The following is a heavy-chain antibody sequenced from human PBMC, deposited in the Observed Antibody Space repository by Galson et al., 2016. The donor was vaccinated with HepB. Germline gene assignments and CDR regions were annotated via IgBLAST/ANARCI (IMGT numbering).Heavy chain of an antibody. CDR1: RFTFDDYA. CDR2: ISWNSGNK. J-gene: IGHJ6*04. V-gene: IGHV3-9*01. Sequence: SLRLSCAASRFTFDDYAMHWVRQTPGKGLEWVSGISWNSGNKGYADSVKGRFTISRDNAKNSLYLQMNSLRAEDTALYYCAKDSGPEPVVPGVANYYYYFGMEVWGKGTTVTVSS. CDR3: AKDSGPEPVVPGVANYYYYFGMEV. D-gene: IGHD3-10*01.